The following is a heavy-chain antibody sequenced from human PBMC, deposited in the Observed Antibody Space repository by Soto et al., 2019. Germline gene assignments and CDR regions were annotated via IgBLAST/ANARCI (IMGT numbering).Heavy chain of an antibody. Sequence: ASVKVSCKVSGYTLTELSMHWVRQAPGKGLEWMGGFDPEDGETIYAQKFQGRVTMTEDTSTDTAYMELSSLRSEDTAVYYCATDGGFGFLEWLPTKYWGQGTLVTVS. CDR1: GYTLTELS. V-gene: IGHV1-24*01. D-gene: IGHD3-3*01. J-gene: IGHJ4*02. CDR2: FDPEDGET. CDR3: ATDGGFGFLEWLPTKY.